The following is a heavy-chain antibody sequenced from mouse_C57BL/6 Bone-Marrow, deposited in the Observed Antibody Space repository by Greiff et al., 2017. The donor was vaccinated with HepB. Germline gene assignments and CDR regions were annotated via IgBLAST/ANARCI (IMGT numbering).Heavy chain of an antibody. D-gene: IGHD2-4*01. CDR1: GFTFNTYA. Sequence: EAGGGLVQPKGSLKLSCAASGFTFNTYAMHWVRQAPGKGLEWVARIRSKSSNYATYYADSVKDRFTISRDDSQSMLYLQMNNLKTEDTAMYYCVRDGAYDYNWYFDVWGTGTTVTVSS. J-gene: IGHJ1*03. CDR3: VRDGAYDYNWYFDV. V-gene: IGHV10-3*01. CDR2: IRSKSSNYAT.